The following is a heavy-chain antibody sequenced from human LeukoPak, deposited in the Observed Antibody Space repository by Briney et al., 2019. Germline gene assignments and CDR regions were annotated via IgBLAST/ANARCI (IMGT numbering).Heavy chain of an antibody. Sequence: GGSLRLSCAASGFTFSSYAMSWVRQAPGKGLEWASAISGSGGSTYYADSVKGRFTISRDNSKNTLYLQMNSLRAEDTAVYYCAKREYSYGLYYFDYWGQGTLVTVSS. CDR2: ISGSGGST. J-gene: IGHJ4*02. CDR3: AKREYSYGLYYFDY. CDR1: GFTFSSYA. D-gene: IGHD5-18*01. V-gene: IGHV3-23*01.